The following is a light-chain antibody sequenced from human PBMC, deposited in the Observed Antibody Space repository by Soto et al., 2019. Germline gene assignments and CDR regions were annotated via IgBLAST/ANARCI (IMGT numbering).Light chain of an antibody. Sequence: DVQMTQSPSTLSASVGDRVTITCRASQSISSWLAWYQQKPGKAPTLLIHGASTLQSGVPSRFSGSGSGTDFTLTISSLQPEDFATYYCQQSYNSPRTFGQGTKVDIK. J-gene: IGKJ1*01. V-gene: IGKV1-39*01. CDR1: QSISSW. CDR2: GAS. CDR3: QQSYNSPRT.